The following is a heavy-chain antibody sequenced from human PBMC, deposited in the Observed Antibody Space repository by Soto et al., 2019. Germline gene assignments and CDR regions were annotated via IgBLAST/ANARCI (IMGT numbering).Heavy chain of an antibody. J-gene: IGHJ4*02. D-gene: IGHD3-22*01. V-gene: IGHV5-10-1*01. CDR1: GYSFAGYW. CDR2: IDPSDSQT. Sequence: GESLKISCKGSGYSFAGYWITWVRQKPGKGLEWMGRIDPSDSQTYYSPSFRGHVTISVTKSITTVFLQWSSMRASDTAMYYCARQIYDSDTGPNFQYYFDSWGQGTPVTVSS. CDR3: ARQIYDSDTGPNFQYYFDS.